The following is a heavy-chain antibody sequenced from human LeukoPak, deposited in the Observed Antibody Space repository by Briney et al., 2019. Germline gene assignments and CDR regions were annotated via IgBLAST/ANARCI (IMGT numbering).Heavy chain of an antibody. V-gene: IGHV3-30*04. CDR1: GFTFSSYA. J-gene: IGHJ5*02. CDR3: ARDSFGGLDP. CDR2: ISYDGSNK. D-gene: IGHD3-10*01. Sequence: GRSLRLSCAASGFTFSSYAVHWVRQAPGKGLEWVAVISYDGSNKYYADSVKGRFTISRDNSKNTLYLQMNSLRAEDTAVYYCARDSFGGLDPWGQGTLVTVSS.